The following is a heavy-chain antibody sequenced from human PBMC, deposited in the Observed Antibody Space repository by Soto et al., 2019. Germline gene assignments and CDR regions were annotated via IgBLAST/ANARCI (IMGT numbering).Heavy chain of an antibody. V-gene: IGHV3-23*01. D-gene: IGHD2-2*01. CDR1: GLTFSMSA. Sequence: EVQLLESGGGLVQPGGSLRLSYAASGLTFSMSAMSWVRQAPGKGLEWVSTTGLNGRTTYYADSVKGRFTVSRDNSKNTLHRQMNSLRAEDTAVYYCATVHSTSRSFDYWGQGTLGTVSS. CDR3: ATVHSTSRSFDY. CDR2: TGLNGRTT. J-gene: IGHJ4*02.